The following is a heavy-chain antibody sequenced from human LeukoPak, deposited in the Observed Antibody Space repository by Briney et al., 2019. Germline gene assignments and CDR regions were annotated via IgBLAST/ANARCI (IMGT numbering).Heavy chain of an antibody. Sequence: GGSLRLSCAASGFTFSDYYMSWIRQAPGKGLEWVSYISSSSSTIYYADSVKGRFTISRDNAKNSLYLQMNSLRAEDTAVYYCARDRRLWFGEGNFDYWGQGTLVTVSS. D-gene: IGHD3-10*01. CDR3: ARDRRLWFGEGNFDY. CDR2: ISSSSSTI. V-gene: IGHV3-11*04. J-gene: IGHJ4*02. CDR1: GFTFSDYY.